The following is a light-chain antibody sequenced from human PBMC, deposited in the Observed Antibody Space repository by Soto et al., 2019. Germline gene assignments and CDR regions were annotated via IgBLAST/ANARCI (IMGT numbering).Light chain of an antibody. CDR2: EVS. CDR3: SSYTSSSTPHYV. V-gene: IGLV2-14*01. J-gene: IGLJ1*01. Sequence: QSVLTQPASVSGSPGQSITISCTGTSSDVGGYNYVSWYQQHPGKAPKLMIYEVSNRPLGVSNRFSGSKSGNTASLTISGLQAEDEADYYCSSYTSSSTPHYVFVTGNKGTVL. CDR1: SSDVGGYNY.